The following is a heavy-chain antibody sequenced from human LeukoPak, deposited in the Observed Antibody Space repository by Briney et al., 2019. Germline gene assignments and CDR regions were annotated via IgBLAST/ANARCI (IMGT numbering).Heavy chain of an antibody. Sequence: GGSLRLSCEASGFTFRNYWMNWVRQAPGKGLEWAANIKEDGSESYYVDSVKGRFTISRDSAKNSLFLQMSSLRAEDTAVYYCARGGDRSASWSRPLDHWGQGTLVTVSS. V-gene: IGHV3-7*04. CDR3: ARGGDRSASWSRPLDH. CDR1: GFTFRNYW. J-gene: IGHJ4*02. D-gene: IGHD2-2*01. CDR2: IKEDGSES.